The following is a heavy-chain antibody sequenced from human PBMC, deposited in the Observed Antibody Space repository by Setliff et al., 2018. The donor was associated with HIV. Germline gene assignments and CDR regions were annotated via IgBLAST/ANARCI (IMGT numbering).Heavy chain of an antibody. CDR1: GFTFSDHY. CDR3: ARDLRWYDSSGSHDAFDI. V-gene: IGHV3-72*01. D-gene: IGHD3-22*01. J-gene: IGHJ3*02. Sequence: GGSLRLSCAASGFTFSDHYMDWVRQAPGKGLEWVGRTRNKANSYTTEYAASVKGRFTISRDNAKNSLYLQMNSLRAEDTAVYYCARDLRWYDSSGSHDAFDIWGQRTMVTVSS. CDR2: TRNKANSYTT.